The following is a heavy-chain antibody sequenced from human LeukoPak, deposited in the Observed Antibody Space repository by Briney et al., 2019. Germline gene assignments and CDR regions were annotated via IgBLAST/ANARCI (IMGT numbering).Heavy chain of an antibody. V-gene: IGHV3-23*01. D-gene: IGHD3-10*01. Sequence: GGSLRLSCVVSELRFRRYAMTWVRQAPGKGLEWVSSISGPSVKIYYADSVKGRFTIPRDNSQNTVYLQMNSLRAEDTAVYYCAKDRSLWFGDSLVGPDAFDLWGQGTTVIVSS. CDR3: AKDRSLWFGDSLVGPDAFDL. J-gene: IGHJ3*01. CDR2: ISGPSVKI. CDR1: ELRFRRYA.